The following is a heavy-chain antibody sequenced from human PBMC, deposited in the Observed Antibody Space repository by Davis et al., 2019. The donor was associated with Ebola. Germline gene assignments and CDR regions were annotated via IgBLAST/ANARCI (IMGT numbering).Heavy chain of an antibody. J-gene: IGHJ4*02. CDR2: VDPRDSYA. CDR1: GYSFTNHW. Sequence: KVSCKASGYSFTNHWISWVRQKPGKGLEWMGRVDPRDSYANYSPSFQGHVTISADTSKNQFSLRLKSGTAADTAMYYCARDYVYWGQGILVTVSS. D-gene: IGHD3-16*01. CDR3: ARDYVY. V-gene: IGHV5-10-1*01.